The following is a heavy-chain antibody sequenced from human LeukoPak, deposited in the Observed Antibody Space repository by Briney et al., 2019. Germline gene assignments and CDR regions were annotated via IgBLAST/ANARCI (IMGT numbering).Heavy chain of an antibody. CDR1: GFTFSSYS. J-gene: IGHJ3*02. CDR3: ARDNARRNNAFDI. V-gene: IGHV3-30*03. Sequence: GGSLRLSCAASGFTFSSYSMNWVRQAPGKGLEWVAVISYDGSNKYYADSVKGRFTISRDNSKNTLYLQMNSLRAEDTAVYYCARDNARRNNAFDIWGQGTMVTVSS. D-gene: IGHD2/OR15-2a*01. CDR2: ISYDGSNK.